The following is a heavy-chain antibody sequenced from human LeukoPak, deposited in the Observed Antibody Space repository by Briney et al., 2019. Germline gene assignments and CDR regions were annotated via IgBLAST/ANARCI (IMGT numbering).Heavy chain of an antibody. CDR1: GFTFSNYT. J-gene: IGHJ4*02. CDR2: ISSSSSYI. V-gene: IGHV3-21*01. CDR3: VKVDT. D-gene: IGHD5-18*01. Sequence: GGSLRLSCAASGFTFSNYTMNWVRQAPGKGLEWVSSISSSSSYIHYADSVKGRFSISRDNSKNTLYLQMDSLSAEDTAVYYCVKVDTWGQGTLVTVSS.